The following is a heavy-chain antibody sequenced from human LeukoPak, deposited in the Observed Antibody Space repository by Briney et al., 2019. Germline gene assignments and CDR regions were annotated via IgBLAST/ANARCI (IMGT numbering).Heavy chain of an antibody. Sequence: PGGSLRLSCAASGFTFSSHGMHWVRQAPGKGLEWVAVISYDGSNKYYADSVKGRFTISRDNSKNTLYLQMNSLRAEDTAVYYCAKGDVLEWSTHYYYGMDVWGQGTTVTVSS. CDR2: ISYDGSNK. D-gene: IGHD3-3*01. V-gene: IGHV3-30*18. CDR3: AKGDVLEWSTHYYYGMDV. CDR1: GFTFSSHG. J-gene: IGHJ6*02.